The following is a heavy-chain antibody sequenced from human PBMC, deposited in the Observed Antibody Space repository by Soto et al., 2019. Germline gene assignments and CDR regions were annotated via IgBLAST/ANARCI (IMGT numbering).Heavy chain of an antibody. Sequence: EVQLVESGGGLVQPGGSLRLSCAASGFSVSDNYMTWVRQAPGKGLEWVSVIYNGPKTYYADSVKGRFTITRDNSNNTLYLHMTSLTAEDTAVYYCAKLSGGSFDYWGQGTLVTVSS. D-gene: IGHD3-10*01. J-gene: IGHJ4*02. V-gene: IGHV3-66*04. CDR3: AKLSGGSFDY. CDR1: GFSVSDNY. CDR2: IYNGPKT.